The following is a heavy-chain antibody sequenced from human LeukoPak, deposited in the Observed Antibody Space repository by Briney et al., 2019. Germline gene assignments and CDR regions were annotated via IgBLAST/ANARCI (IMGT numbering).Heavy chain of an antibody. J-gene: IGHJ4*02. V-gene: IGHV5-51*01. Sequence: GESLKISCEGSGYSFASYWIGWVRQMPGKGLEWMGIIYPGDSDTRYSPSFQGQVTISADKSIATAYLQWSSLKASDTAMYYCARSSVAALINYFDYWGQGTLVTVSS. CDR3: ARSSVAALINYFDY. CDR1: GYSFASYW. CDR2: IYPGDSDT. D-gene: IGHD2-15*01.